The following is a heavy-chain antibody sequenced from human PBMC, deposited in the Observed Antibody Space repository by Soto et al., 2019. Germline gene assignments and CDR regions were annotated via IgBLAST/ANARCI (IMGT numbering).Heavy chain of an antibody. D-gene: IGHD6-19*01. CDR1: GFTFSSFA. J-gene: IGHJ4*02. CDR2: ISVSGGTT. Sequence: PGGSLRLSCAASGFTFSSFAMSWVRQAPGKGLDWVSAISVSGGTTYYADSVKGRFTISRDNSKNTLYLHMHSLRAEDTAVYYCAKAVGIAVAGTVGNYWGQGTLVTVSS. CDR3: AKAVGIAVAGTVGNY. V-gene: IGHV3-23*01.